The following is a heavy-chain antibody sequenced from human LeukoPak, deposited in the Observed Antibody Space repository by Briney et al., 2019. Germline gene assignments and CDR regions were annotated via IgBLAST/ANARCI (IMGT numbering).Heavy chain of an antibody. D-gene: IGHD4-17*01. CDR2: SSGSSRII. CDR1: GFSFSNYS. V-gene: IGHV3-48*02. J-gene: IGHJ3*02. Sequence: GGSLRLSCAASGFSFSNYSMNWVRQAPGEGLEWVSYSSGSSRIIYYADSVKGRFAISRDIAKNSVYLQMNSLRDDDTALYYCARAERTTGAFDIWGQGTMVAVSS. CDR3: ARAERTTGAFDI.